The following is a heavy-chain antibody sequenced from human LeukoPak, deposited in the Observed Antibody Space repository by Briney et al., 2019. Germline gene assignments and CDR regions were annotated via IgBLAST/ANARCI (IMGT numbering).Heavy chain of an antibody. CDR1: GFTFSSYG. CDR2: ISGSGQST. CDR3: AKDRGDWDTNDAFDI. V-gene: IGHV3-23*01. J-gene: IGHJ3*02. Sequence: GGSLRLSCAASGFTFSSYGMSWVRQAPGKGLEWVSAISGSGQSTYYADSVKGRFTISRDNSKNTLYLLMNSLRAEGTAVYYCAKDRGDWDTNDAFDIWGQGTMVTVSS. D-gene: IGHD3/OR15-3a*01.